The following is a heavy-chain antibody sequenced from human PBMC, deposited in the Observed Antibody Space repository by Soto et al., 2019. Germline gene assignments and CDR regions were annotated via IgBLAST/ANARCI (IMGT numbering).Heavy chain of an antibody. Sequence: QVQLVQSGAEVKKPGSSVKVSCKASGGTFNRYAISWVRQAPGQGLEWMGGIIPIFGIGNDAQRFQGRVTITGDDSTGTAYMELSSLRSEDTGVYYCARSAITLFGVVSIPPHYYSEMDVWGQGTKVTVSS. V-gene: IGHV1-69*01. CDR3: ARSAITLFGVVSIPPHYYSEMDV. CDR1: GGTFNRYA. J-gene: IGHJ6*02. D-gene: IGHD3-3*01. CDR2: IIPIFGIG.